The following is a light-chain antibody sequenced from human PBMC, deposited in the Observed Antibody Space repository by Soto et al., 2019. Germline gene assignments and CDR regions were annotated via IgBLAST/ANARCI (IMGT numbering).Light chain of an antibody. V-gene: IGKV3-11*01. CDR1: QSVNTF. CDR3: QQRSNWPLT. CDR2: DTS. Sequence: EIVLTQSPATLSLSPGERATLSCRASQSVNTFLAWYQQKPSQPPRLLIYDTSFRATGIPTRFSGSGSGTGFSLTISSLEPEDFAIYYCQQRSNWPLTFGGGTKVDI. J-gene: IGKJ4*01.